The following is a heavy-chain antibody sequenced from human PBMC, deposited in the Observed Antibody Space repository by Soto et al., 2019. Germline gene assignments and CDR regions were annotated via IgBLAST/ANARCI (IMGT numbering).Heavy chain of an antibody. V-gene: IGHV3-30*03. J-gene: IGHJ4*02. CDR1: EFTFSNYA. CDR2: ISYDGNNK. D-gene: IGHD4-17*01. Sequence: GGSLRLSCAASEFTFSNYAMHWVRQPPGKGLQWLAVISYDGNNKYYADSVEGRFTISRDNSKNTVYLQMNSLRLEDTAVYYCARGPSYSDSYFDYWGQGTLITVSS. CDR3: ARGPSYSDSYFDY.